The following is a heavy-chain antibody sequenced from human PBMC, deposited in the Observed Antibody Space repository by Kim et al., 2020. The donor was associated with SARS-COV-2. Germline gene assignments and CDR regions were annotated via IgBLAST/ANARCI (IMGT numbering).Heavy chain of an antibody. Sequence: TYNPDSGKGRFTIPRDNSKNTLYLQMNSLTDEDTAVYYCAKGDGLIAALASWGQGTLVTVSS. CDR2: T. CDR3: AKGDGLIAALAS. D-gene: IGHD2-21*01. J-gene: IGHJ5*02. V-gene: IGHV3-23*03.